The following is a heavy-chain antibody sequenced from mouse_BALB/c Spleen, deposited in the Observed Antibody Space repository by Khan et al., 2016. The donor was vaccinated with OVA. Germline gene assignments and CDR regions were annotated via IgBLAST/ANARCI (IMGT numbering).Heavy chain of an antibody. CDR1: GYTFTDFY. Sequence: QVQLKQSGAELARPGASVKLSCKASGYTFTDFYINWVKQRTGQGLERIGEISPGSGDTYYNEKFKGKATLTADTSSSTVYMQLSSLTTEASAVYFCARSDFFGYTFAYWGQGNLVTCSA. V-gene: IGHV1-77*01. CDR2: ISPGSGDT. J-gene: IGHJ3*01. CDR3: ARSDFFGYTFAY. D-gene: IGHD1-2*01.